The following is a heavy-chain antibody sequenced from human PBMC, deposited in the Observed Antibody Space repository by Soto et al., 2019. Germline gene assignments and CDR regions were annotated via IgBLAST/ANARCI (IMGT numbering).Heavy chain of an antibody. CDR1: GFTFTNYG. Sequence: QVQLVESGGGVVQPGRSLRLSCAASGFTFTNYGMHWVRQAPGKGLEWVAVIWYDGSNQYYADSVKGRFTISRDNSKNTLYLQMNSLRAEDTAVYYCARDRTSGSYGSAIWGQGKMVTVSS. D-gene: IGHD1-26*01. V-gene: IGHV3-33*01. CDR2: IWYDGSNQ. CDR3: ARDRTSGSYGSAI. J-gene: IGHJ3*02.